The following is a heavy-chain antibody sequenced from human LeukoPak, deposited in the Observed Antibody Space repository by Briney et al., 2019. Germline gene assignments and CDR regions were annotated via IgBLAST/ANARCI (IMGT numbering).Heavy chain of an antibody. V-gene: IGHV3-23*01. CDR3: AKDPDYDFWSGYHVADY. J-gene: IGHJ4*02. CDR2: ISGSGGSA. CDR1: GFTFSSYA. Sequence: GGSLRLSCAASGFTFSSYAMSWVRQAPGKGLEWVSAISGSGGSAYYADSVKGRFTISRDNSKNTLYLQMNSLRAEDTAVYYCAKDPDYDFWSGYHVADYWGQGTLVTVSS. D-gene: IGHD3-3*01.